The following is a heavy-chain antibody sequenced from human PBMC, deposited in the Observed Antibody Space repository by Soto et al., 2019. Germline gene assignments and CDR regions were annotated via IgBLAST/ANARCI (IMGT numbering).Heavy chain of an antibody. CDR2: IHRAGST. D-gene: IGHD2-15*01. Sequence: EVQLVESGGGLVQPGGSLRLSCAASGFSVSNNYLIWVRQAPGKGLEWVSVIHRAGSTYYADSVKGRFTISRDNSKNTVYLQMNTLGANDAAVYYCARVDGATSGWGQGTLDTVSS. J-gene: IGHJ4*02. V-gene: IGHV3-66*01. CDR3: ARVDGATSG. CDR1: GFSVSNNY.